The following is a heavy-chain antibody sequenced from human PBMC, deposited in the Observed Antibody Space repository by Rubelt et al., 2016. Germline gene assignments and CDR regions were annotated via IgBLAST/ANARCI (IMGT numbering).Heavy chain of an antibody. J-gene: IGHJ3*02. V-gene: IGHV3-21*01. CDR3: ARVGYYDSSGYRAFDI. Sequence: SISSSSSYIYYADSVKGRFTISRDNAKNSLYLQMNSLRAEDPAVYYCARVGYYDSSGYRAFDIWGQGTMVTVSS. D-gene: IGHD3-22*01. CDR2: ISSSSSYI.